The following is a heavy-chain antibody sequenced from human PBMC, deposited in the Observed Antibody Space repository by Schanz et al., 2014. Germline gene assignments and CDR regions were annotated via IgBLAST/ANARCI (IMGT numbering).Heavy chain of an antibody. CDR1: GYTFTSYY. D-gene: IGHD2-8*02. CDR2: INPSGGST. CDR3: ARGLVRYFAY. V-gene: IGHV1-46*01. J-gene: IGHJ4*02. Sequence: QVQLVQSGAEVKKPGASVKVSCKASGYTFTSYYMYWVRQAPGQGLEWMGVINPSGGSTIYAQKFQGRVTMTRDTSTSTVYMELSSLRSDDTAVYYCARGLVRYFAYWGQGTLVTVSS.